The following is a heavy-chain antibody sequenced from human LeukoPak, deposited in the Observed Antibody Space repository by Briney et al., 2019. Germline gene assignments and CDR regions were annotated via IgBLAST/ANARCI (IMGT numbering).Heavy chain of an antibody. CDR2: INPNSGGT. D-gene: IGHD2/OR15-2a*01. CDR3: ARESRYLHCFDY. V-gene: IGHV1-2*02. Sequence: GAAVKVSCKASGYSFTVYYMHWVRQAPGQGLEWMGLINPNSGGTNYAQKVQGRVTMTRDTAISTAYMELSRLRSDDTAVYYCARESRYLHCFDYWGQGTLVTVSS. CDR1: GYSFTVYY. J-gene: IGHJ4*02.